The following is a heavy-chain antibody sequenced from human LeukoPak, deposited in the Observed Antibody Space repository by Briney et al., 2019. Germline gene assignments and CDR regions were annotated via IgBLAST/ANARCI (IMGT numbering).Heavy chain of an antibody. Sequence: GGSLRLSCAASGFTFSSYGMNWVRQAPGKGLEWLSYLSNTGNIHYAQSVKGRFTISSDNAKNSLYLQMDGLRAEDTAVYYCARRGDTPMIGDHWGQGILVTVAS. CDR3: ARRGDTPMIGDH. CDR2: LSNTGNI. CDR1: GFTFSSYG. V-gene: IGHV3-48*01. D-gene: IGHD5-18*01. J-gene: IGHJ4*02.